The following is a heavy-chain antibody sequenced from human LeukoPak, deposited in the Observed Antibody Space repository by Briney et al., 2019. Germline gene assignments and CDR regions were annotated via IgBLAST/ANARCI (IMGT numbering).Heavy chain of an antibody. V-gene: IGHV3-48*01. CDR3: SIFSSVAAQY. Sequence: GGSLRLSCATSGVTFSDYAMNWVRQAPGKGLEWVSYISSTSNTIYYADSVKGRFTISRDNAKNSLYLQMNSLRAEDTAVYYCSIFSSVAAQYWGQGTLVTVPS. CDR2: ISSTSNTI. J-gene: IGHJ4*02. D-gene: IGHD6-6*01. CDR1: GVTFSDYA.